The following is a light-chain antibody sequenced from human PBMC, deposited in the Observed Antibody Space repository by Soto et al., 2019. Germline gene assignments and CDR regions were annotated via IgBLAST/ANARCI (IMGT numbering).Light chain of an antibody. CDR3: QQTYTTLSIT. Sequence: DIQMTQSPSSLSGSVGDRVTITCRASESISRHLNWYQQKPGKAPKLLIYAASSLQNGVPSRFRCGGSGTDFTLTISNLQPEDFATYYCQQTYTTLSITFGQGTRLDIK. V-gene: IGKV1-39*01. CDR2: AAS. J-gene: IGKJ5*01. CDR1: ESISRH.